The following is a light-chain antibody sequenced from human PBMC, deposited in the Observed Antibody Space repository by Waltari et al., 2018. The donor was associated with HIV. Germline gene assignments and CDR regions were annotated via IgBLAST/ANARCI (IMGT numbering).Light chain of an antibody. J-gene: IGLJ2*01. Sequence: QSALTQPRSVSGSPGQSVTISCTGTRRDVGGYNYVSWCKQHPGKAPKLMIYDVNKRPSGVPDRFSGSKSGNTASLTISGLQSEDEADYYCCSYAGISTFVVFGGGTKLTVL. CDR3: CSYAGISTFVV. CDR2: DVN. V-gene: IGLV2-11*01. CDR1: RRDVGGYNY.